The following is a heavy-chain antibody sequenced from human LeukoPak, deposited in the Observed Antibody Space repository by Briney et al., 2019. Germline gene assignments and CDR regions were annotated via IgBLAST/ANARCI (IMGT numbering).Heavy chain of an antibody. D-gene: IGHD5-18*01. V-gene: IGHV3-30-3*01. CDR1: GFTFSSYA. J-gene: IGHJ4*02. CDR2: ISYDGSNK. CDR3: ARDRDTMSPYYFDY. Sequence: PGRSLRLSCAASGFTFSSYALHWVRQAPGKGLEWVAIISYDGSNKYYADSVKGRFTISRDNSENTLYLQMNSLRAEDTAVYYCARDRDTMSPYYFDYWGQGTLVTVSS.